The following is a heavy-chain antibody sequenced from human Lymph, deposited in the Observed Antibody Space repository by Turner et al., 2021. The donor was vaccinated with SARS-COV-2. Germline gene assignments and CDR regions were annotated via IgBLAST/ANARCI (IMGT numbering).Heavy chain of an antibody. CDR2: INPSGDST. Sequence: QVQLVQSGAEVKKPGASVQVSCKASGYTFTSYYLHWVRQAPGQGLEWMGIINPSGDSTSYAQKFQVRVTMTRDTSTSTVYMELSSLISEYTAVYYCARVGPGGFDYWGQGTPVTVSS. CDR3: ARVGPGGFDY. D-gene: IGHD2-15*01. J-gene: IGHJ4*02. CDR1: GYTFTSYY. V-gene: IGHV1-46*01.